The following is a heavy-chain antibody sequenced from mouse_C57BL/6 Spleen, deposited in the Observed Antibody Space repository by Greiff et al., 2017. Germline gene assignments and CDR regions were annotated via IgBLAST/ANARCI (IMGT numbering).Heavy chain of an antibody. Sequence: EVQGVESGGGLVKPGGSLKLSCAASGFTFSSYTMSWVRQTPEKRLEWVATISGGGGNTYYPDSVKGRFTISRDNAKNTLYLQMSSLRSEDTALYYCARLYDGYSFAYWGQGTLVTVSA. J-gene: IGHJ3*01. CDR1: GFTFSSYT. CDR2: ISGGGGNT. V-gene: IGHV5-9*01. D-gene: IGHD2-3*01. CDR3: ARLYDGYSFAY.